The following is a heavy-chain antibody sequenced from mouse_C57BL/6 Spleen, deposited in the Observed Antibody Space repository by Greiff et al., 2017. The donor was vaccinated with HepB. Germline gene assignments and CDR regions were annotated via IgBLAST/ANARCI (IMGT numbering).Heavy chain of an antibody. D-gene: IGHD4-1*01. J-gene: IGHJ2*01. CDR3: ARGGSITGVFDY. CDR2: IYPGDGDT. V-gene: IGHV1-80*01. Sequence: QVQLQESGAELVKPGASVKISCKASGYAFSSYWMNWVKQRPGKGLEWIGQIYPGDGDTNYNGKFKGKATLTADKSSSTAYMQLSSLTSEDSAVYFCARGGSITGVFDYWGQGTTLTVSS. CDR1: GYAFSSYW.